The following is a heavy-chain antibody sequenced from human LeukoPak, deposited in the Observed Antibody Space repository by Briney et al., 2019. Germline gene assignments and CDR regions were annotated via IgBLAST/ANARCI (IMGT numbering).Heavy chain of an antibody. J-gene: IGHJ4*02. CDR1: GFTFSSYG. CDR3: AKVGAAAGSPDDY. Sequence: GGSLRLSCAASGFTFSSYGMHWVRQAPGKGLEWVAFIRYDGSNKYYADSVKGRFTISRDNSKNTLYLQMNSLRAEDTAVYYCAKVGAAAGSPDDYWGQGTLVTVSS. CDR2: IRYDGSNK. V-gene: IGHV3-30*02. D-gene: IGHD6-13*01.